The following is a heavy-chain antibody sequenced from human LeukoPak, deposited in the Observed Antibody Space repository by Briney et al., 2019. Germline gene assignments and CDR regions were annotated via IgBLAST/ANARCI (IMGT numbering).Heavy chain of an antibody. J-gene: IGHJ4*02. CDR2: INSDGSST. Sequence: PGGSLRLSCAACGFTFSSYWMHWVCEAPGKGRVWVSRINSDGSSTSYADSVKGRFTISRDNGKDTLYLQMNSLRAEDTAVYYCARDPPTYYDSRASSNHFHHWPQGPLLTLPS. D-gene: IGHD3-22*01. CDR3: ARDPPTYYDSRASSNHFHH. CDR1: GFTFSSYW. V-gene: IGHV3-74*01.